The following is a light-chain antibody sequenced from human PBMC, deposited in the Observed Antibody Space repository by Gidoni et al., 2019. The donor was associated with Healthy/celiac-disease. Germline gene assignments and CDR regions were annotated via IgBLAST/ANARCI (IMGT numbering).Light chain of an antibody. V-gene: IGKV4-1*01. CDR1: QSFLYSSNNKNY. J-gene: IGKJ1*01. CDR3: QQYYSTPPT. Sequence: DIVMTQSPDSLAVSLGERATINCKSSQSFLYSSNNKNYLAWYQQKPGQPPKLLIYWASTRESGVPDRFSGSGSGTDFTLTISSLQAEDVAVYYCQQYYSTPPTFGQXTKVEIK. CDR2: WAS.